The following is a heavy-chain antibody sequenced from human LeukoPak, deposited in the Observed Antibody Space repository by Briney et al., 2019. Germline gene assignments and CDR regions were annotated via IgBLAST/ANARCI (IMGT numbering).Heavy chain of an antibody. CDR2: IRSNGETT. V-gene: IGHV3-23*01. CDR1: GFTFSSIA. J-gene: IGHJ4*02. Sequence: GGSLRLSCAASGFTFSSIAMTWVRQAPGKGLEWVSTIRSNGETTYNADSVKGRFTISRDNSKKTLYLQLNSLRVEDTAIYYCAKGQELDDGVFDSWGQGTLVTVSS. CDR3: AKGQELDDGVFDS. D-gene: IGHD1-1*01.